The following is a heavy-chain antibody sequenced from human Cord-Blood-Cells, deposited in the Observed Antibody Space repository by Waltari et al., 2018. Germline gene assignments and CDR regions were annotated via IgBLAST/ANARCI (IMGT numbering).Heavy chain of an antibody. CDR3: AKDKIFRIAAAGREGSDDAFDI. D-gene: IGHD6-13*01. Sequence: EVQLVESGGGLVQPGRSLRLSCAASGFTFDDYAMHWVRHAPGKGLGWVSGISWNSGSIGYADSVKGRFTISRDNAKNSLYLQMNSLRAEDMALYYCAKDKIFRIAAAGREGSDDAFDIWGQGTMVTVSS. V-gene: IGHV3-9*03. CDR2: ISWNSGSI. CDR1: GFTFDDYA. J-gene: IGHJ3*02.